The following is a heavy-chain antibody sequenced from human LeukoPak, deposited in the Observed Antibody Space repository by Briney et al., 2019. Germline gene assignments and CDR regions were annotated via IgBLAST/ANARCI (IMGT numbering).Heavy chain of an antibody. J-gene: IGHJ4*02. D-gene: IGHD6-6*01. Sequence: PGGSLRLSCAASGFTVSSNYMSWVRQAPGRGLEWVSLIYSGGATFYAESVRGRFTISRDNSKNTLYLQMNSLRAEDTAVYYCARASIAAQLSFDYWGQGTLVTVSS. CDR3: ARASIAAQLSFDY. CDR1: GFTVSSNY. CDR2: IYSGGAT. V-gene: IGHV3-53*01.